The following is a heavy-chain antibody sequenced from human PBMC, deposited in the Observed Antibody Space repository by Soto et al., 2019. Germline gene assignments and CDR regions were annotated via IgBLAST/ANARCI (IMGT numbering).Heavy chain of an antibody. CDR2: IVVGSGNT. V-gene: IGHV1-58*01. CDR3: AAETDYDFWSGYYTAPFSGMDV. J-gene: IGHJ6*02. Sequence: ASVKVSCKASGFTFTSSAVQWVRQARGQRLEWIGWIVVGSGNTNYAQKFQERVTITRDMSTSTAYMELSSLRSEDTAVYYCAAETDYDFWSGYYTAPFSGMDVWGQGNTV. CDR1: GFTFTSSA. D-gene: IGHD3-3*01.